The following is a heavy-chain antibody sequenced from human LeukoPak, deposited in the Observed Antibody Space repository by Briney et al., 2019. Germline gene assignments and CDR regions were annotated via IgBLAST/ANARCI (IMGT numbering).Heavy chain of an antibody. V-gene: IGHV3-48*01. CDR1: GFTFRTYS. J-gene: IGHJ4*02. CDR2: ISAEGLTK. D-gene: IGHD1-26*01. Sequence: GGSLRLSCEVSGFTFRTYSMDWVRQAPGKGLEWVSYISAEGLTKYCADSVKGRFTISRDDAKNSLYLDMSSLRVDDTAIYYCARDRVGTKGDYWGQGTLVTVSS. CDR3: ARDRVGTKGDY.